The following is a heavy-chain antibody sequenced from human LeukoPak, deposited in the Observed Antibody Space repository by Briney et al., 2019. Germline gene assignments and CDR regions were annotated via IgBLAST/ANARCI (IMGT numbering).Heavy chain of an antibody. D-gene: IGHD2-2*02. CDR3: ARRLKDGGSSTSCYTGRLCDY. V-gene: IGHV1-8*03. Sequence: ASVKVSCKASGYTFTSYDINWVRQATGQGLEWMGWTNPNSGNTGYAQKFQGRVTITRNTSISTAYMELSSLRSEDTAVYYCARRLKDGGSSTSCYTGRLCDYWGQGTLVTVSS. CDR2: TNPNSGNT. CDR1: GYTFTSYD. J-gene: IGHJ4*02.